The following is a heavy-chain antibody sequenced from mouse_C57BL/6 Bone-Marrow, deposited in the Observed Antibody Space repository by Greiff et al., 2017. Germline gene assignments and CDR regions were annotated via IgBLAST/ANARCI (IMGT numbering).Heavy chain of an antibody. V-gene: IGHV5-6*01. Sequence: EVKLVESGGDLVKPGGSLKLSCAASGFTFSSYGMSWVRRTPDKRLEWVATISSGGSYTYYPDSVKGRFTISRDNAKNTLYLQMSSLKSEDTAMYYCASPYYYGSSYYAMDYWGQGTSVTVSS. D-gene: IGHD1-1*01. CDR3: ASPYYYGSSYYAMDY. CDR2: ISSGGSYT. CDR1: GFTFSSYG. J-gene: IGHJ4*01.